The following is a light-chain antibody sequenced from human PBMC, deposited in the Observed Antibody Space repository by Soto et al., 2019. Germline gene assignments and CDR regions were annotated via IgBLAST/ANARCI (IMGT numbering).Light chain of an antibody. Sequence: QFVLTQPASVSGSPGQSITISCTGTSSDFGGYDYVSWYQLHPGKAPKLMVFEVSNRPSGVSYRFSGSKSGNTASLTISGLQAEDEADYFCSSYSISTAYLFGTGTKVTVL. CDR2: EVS. CDR3: SSYSISTAYL. J-gene: IGLJ1*01. CDR1: SSDFGGYDY. V-gene: IGLV2-14*01.